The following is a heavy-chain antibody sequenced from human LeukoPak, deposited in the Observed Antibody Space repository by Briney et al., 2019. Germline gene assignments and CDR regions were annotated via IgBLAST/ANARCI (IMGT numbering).Heavy chain of an antibody. CDR1: GYNFTSYD. Sequence: AAVKVSCKDSGYNFTSYDINWVRQDTGQGLEWMGGMNPNSGTTGYEQKFQGRVTMTRNTSISTAYMELSSLRSEDTAVYYCARTYYYGSGSYRLDYYGMDVWGQGTTVTVSS. CDR3: ARTYYYGSGSYRLDYYGMDV. V-gene: IGHV1-8*01. J-gene: IGHJ6*02. CDR2: MNPNSGTT. D-gene: IGHD3-10*01.